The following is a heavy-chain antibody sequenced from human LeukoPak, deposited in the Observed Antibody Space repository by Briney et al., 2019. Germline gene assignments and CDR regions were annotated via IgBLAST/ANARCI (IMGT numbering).Heavy chain of an antibody. V-gene: IGHV3-23*01. CDR1: GFTFSTYA. D-gene: IGHD5-18*01. J-gene: IGHJ4*02. CDR3: ASRGYSYGEFDY. CDR2: ISGSGGGT. Sequence: GGSLRLSCAASGFTFSTYAMSWVRQAPGKGLEWVSAISGSGGGTYYADSVKGRFTISRDNSKNTLYLQMNSLRAEDTAVYYCASRGYSYGEFDYWGQGTLVTVSS.